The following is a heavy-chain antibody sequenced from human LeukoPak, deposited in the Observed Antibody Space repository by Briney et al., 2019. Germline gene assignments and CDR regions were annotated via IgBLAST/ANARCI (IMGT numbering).Heavy chain of an antibody. CDR1: GFTFSSYW. CDR3: AKVKPGYGGNFLDY. D-gene: IGHD4-23*01. J-gene: IGHJ4*02. CDR2: IKQDGSEK. Sequence: GGSLRLSCAASGFTFSSYWMSWVRQAPGKGLEWVANIKQDGSEKYYVDSVKGRFTISRDNAKSTAFLQMNSLRAEDTAVYYCAKVKPGYGGNFLDYWGQGTLVTVSS. V-gene: IGHV3-7*03.